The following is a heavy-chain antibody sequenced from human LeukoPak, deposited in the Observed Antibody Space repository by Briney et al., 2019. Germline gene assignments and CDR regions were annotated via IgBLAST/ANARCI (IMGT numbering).Heavy chain of an antibody. Sequence: GGSLRLSCAASGFTFSSYSMNWVRQAPGKGLEWVSSISSSSSYIYYADSVKGRFTISRDNAKNSLYLQMNSLRAVDTAVYYCARVPGGYCSGGSCYPPWGQGTLVTVSS. CDR3: ARVPGGYCSGGSCYPP. J-gene: IGHJ5*02. V-gene: IGHV3-21*01. CDR2: ISSSSSYI. CDR1: GFTFSSYS. D-gene: IGHD2-15*01.